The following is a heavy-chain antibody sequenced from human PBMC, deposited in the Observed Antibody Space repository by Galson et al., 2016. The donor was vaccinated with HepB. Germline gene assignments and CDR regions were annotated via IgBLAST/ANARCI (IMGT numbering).Heavy chain of an antibody. Sequence: SLRLSCAVSGFIFRNHQMHWIRQVPGKGLMWVACIEGDGTSPIYAPSVKGRFTISSDSAENTVYLQMNRLRAEDTALYYCARDLSGPDHWGQGTQVTVSP. V-gene: IGHV3-74*01. CDR3: ARDLSGPDH. J-gene: IGHJ4*02. CDR2: IEGDGTSP. CDR1: GFIFRNHQ.